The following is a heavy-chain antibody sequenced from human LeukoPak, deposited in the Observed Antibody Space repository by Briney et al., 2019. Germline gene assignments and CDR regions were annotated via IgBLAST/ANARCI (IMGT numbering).Heavy chain of an antibody. Sequence: SETLSLTCTVSGGSMSSGSSYWSWIRQPAGKGLEWIARIYTSGSTIYNPSLKSRVTISIDTSKNQFSLNLSSVTAADTAVHYCARDLTIFPYNWFDPWGQGTLVTVSS. CDR1: GGSMSSGSSY. V-gene: IGHV4-61*02. CDR3: ARDLTIFPYNWFDP. CDR2: IYTSGST. J-gene: IGHJ5*02. D-gene: IGHD3-3*01.